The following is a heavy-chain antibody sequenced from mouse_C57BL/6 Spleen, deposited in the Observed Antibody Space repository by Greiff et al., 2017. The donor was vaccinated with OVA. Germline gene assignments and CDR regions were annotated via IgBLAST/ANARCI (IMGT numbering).Heavy chain of an antibody. CDR2: IYPGSGST. Sequence: QVQLQQPGAELVKPGASVKMSCKASGYTFTSYWITWVKQRPGQGLEWIGDIYPGSGSTNYNEKFKSKATLTVDTSSSTAYMQLSSLTSADSAVYYCARDYYGSSYGAWFAYWGQGTLVTVSA. J-gene: IGHJ3*01. D-gene: IGHD1-1*01. CDR1: GYTFTSYW. CDR3: ARDYYGSSYGAWFAY. V-gene: IGHV1-55*01.